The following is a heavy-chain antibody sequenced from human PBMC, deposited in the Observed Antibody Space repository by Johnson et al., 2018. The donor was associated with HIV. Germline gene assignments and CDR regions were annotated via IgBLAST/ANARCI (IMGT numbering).Heavy chain of an antibody. Sequence: VQLVESGGGLVKPGGSLRLSCAASGFTFNNYWMHWVRQAPGKGPVWVSRINSDGSTTDYADSVKGRFTISRDNSKNTLYLQMNSLRAEDTAVFYCARAYNDAFDIWGQGTMVTVSS. CDR1: GFTFNNYW. CDR3: ARAYNDAFDI. V-gene: IGHV3-74*02. D-gene: IGHD5-24*01. J-gene: IGHJ3*02. CDR2: INSDGSTT.